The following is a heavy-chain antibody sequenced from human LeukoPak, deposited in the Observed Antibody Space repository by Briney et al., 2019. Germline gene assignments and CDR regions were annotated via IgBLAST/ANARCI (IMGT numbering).Heavy chain of an antibody. V-gene: IGHV4-34*01. CDR3: ARDQIFGVVNDAFDI. D-gene: IGHD3-3*01. Sequence: SETLSLTCAVYGGSFSGYYWSWIRQPPGKGLEWIGEINHSGSTNYNPSLKSRVTMSVDTSKNQFSLKLSSVTAADTAVYYCARDQIFGVVNDAFDIWGQGTMVTVSS. CDR1: GGSFSGYY. CDR2: INHSGST. J-gene: IGHJ3*02.